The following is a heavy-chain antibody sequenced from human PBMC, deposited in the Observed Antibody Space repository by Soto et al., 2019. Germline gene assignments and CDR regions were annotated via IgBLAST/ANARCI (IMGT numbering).Heavy chain of an antibody. Sequence: QVQLVESGGGVVQPGRSLRLSCAASGFTFSSYGMHWVRQAPGKGLGWVAVVWYDGSNKYYADSVKGRFTISRDNSKNTLYLQMNSLRAEDTAVYYCATDRYSSGWYDLDYWGQGTLVTVSS. CDR1: GFTFSSYG. D-gene: IGHD6-19*01. CDR3: ATDRYSSGWYDLDY. CDR2: VWYDGSNK. V-gene: IGHV3-33*01. J-gene: IGHJ4*02.